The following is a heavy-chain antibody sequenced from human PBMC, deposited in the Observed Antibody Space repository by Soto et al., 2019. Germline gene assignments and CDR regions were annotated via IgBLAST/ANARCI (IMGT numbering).Heavy chain of an antibody. CDR2: INHSGST. CDR1: GGSFSGYY. J-gene: IGHJ5*02. CDR3: ASITMVRGVKRFDP. V-gene: IGHV4-34*01. D-gene: IGHD3-10*01. Sequence: SETLSLTCAVYGGSFSGYYWSWIRQPPGKGLEWIGEINHSGSTNYNPSLKSRVTISVDTSKNQFSLKLSSVTAADTAVYYCASITMVRGVKRFDPWGQGTLVTVS.